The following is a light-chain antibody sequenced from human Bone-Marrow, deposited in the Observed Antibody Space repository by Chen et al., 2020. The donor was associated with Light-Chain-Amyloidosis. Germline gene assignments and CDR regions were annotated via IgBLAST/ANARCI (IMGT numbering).Light chain of an antibody. V-gene: IGLV3-21*02. J-gene: IGLJ3*02. CDR1: GIGSLK. CDR2: DDS. Sequence: SYVLTQPPSVSVAPGQTATITCGGTGIGSLKVHWYQQKAGQAPLLVVYDDSDRPSGITERLSGSNSGNTATLTISRVEAGDEADYYCQVWDRSSDRPVFGGGTKLTVL. CDR3: QVWDRSSDRPV.